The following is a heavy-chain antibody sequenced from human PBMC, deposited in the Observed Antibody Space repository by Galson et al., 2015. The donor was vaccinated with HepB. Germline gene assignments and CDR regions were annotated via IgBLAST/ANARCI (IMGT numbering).Heavy chain of an antibody. J-gene: IGHJ4*02. CDR1: GFTFGDYA. V-gene: IGHV3-49*03. CDR3: TRADIVVVPAAPFDY. CDR2: IRSKAYGGTT. D-gene: IGHD2-2*01. Sequence: SLRLSCAASGFTFGDYAMSWFRQAPGKGLEWVGFIRSKAYGGTTEYAASVKGRFTISRDDSKSIAYLQMNSLKTEDTAVYYCTRADIVVVPAAPFDYWGQGTLVTVSS.